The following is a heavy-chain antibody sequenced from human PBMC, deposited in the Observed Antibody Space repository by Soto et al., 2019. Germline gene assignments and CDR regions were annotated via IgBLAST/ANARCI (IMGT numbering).Heavy chain of an antibody. V-gene: IGHV4-4*07. CDR1: GASVSSHY. CDR3: AREPLAHSYFDF. CDR2: LYNDVRT. J-gene: IGHJ4*02. Sequence: SETLSITCTVSGASVSSHYWTWIRPPAGKGLEWLARLYNDVRTNYNPSLKSRVTNSMDTSKNQFSLKLTSVAAADSAVYFCAREPLAHSYFDFWGQGILVTVSS.